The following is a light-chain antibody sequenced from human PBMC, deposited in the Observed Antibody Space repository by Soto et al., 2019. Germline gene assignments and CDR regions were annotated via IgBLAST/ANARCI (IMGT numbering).Light chain of an antibody. CDR2: GAS. CDR1: QSVSSIY. CDR3: QQYGSSSLT. Sequence: EIVLTQSPGTLSLSPGERATLSCTASQSVSSIYLAWYQHKPGQAPRLLIYGASSRATGIPDRFSGSGSGTDFTLTISRLEPEDFAVYYCQQYGSSSLTFGRGTTVEIK. J-gene: IGKJ1*01. V-gene: IGKV3-20*01.